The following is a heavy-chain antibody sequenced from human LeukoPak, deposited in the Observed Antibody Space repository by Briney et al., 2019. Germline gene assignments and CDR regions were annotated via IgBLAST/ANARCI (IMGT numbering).Heavy chain of an antibody. CDR1: GDTFTDYY. CDR3: ATIKTNYGSGSLYYYGMDV. J-gene: IGHJ6*02. D-gene: IGHD3-10*01. Sequence: GASVKVSCKASGDTFTDYYVHWVRQAPGQGLEWMGWINPNSGVTNYAQKFQGRVTMTRDTSIATAYMELSRLRSDDTAVYYCATIKTNYGSGSLYYYGMDVWGQGNTVTVSS. CDR2: INPNSGVT. V-gene: IGHV1-2*02.